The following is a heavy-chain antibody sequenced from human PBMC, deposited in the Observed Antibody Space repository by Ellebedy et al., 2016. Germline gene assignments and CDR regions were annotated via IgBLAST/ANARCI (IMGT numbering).Heavy chain of an antibody. V-gene: IGHV3-48*04. CDR3: ARDFEDSSGSGDFDY. CDR2: ISSGSSTT. CDR1: GFTLGSYS. Sequence: GGSLRLSCAASGFTLGSYSMTWVRQAPGKGLEWLSYISSGSSTTHYADSVKGRFTISRDNAKNSLYLQMNSLRVEDTAVYYCARDFEDSSGSGDFDYWGQGTLVTVSS. J-gene: IGHJ4*02. D-gene: IGHD3-22*01.